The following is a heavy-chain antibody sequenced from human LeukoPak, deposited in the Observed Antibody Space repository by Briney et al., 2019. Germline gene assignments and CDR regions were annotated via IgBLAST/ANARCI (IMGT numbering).Heavy chain of an antibody. V-gene: IGHV3-7*01. Sequence: GGSLRLSCAASGFTFSSYEMNWVRQAPGKGLEWVANIKQDGSEKYYVDSVKGRFTISRDNAKNSLYLQMNSLRAEDTAVYYCARDACSSTSCYGVSFDYWGQGTLVTVSS. CDR2: IKQDGSEK. D-gene: IGHD2-2*01. CDR1: GFTFSSYE. CDR3: ARDACSSTSCYGVSFDY. J-gene: IGHJ4*02.